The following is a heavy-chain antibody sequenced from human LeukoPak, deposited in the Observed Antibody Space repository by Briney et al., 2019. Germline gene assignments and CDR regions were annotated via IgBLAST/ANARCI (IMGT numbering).Heavy chain of an antibody. J-gene: IGHJ4*02. CDR3: ARTRSYCSGGSCLYY. CDR2: ISSSSSYI. CDR1: GFTFSSYS. D-gene: IGHD2-15*01. Sequence: PGGSLRLPCAASGFTFSSYSMNWVRQAPGKGLEWVSSISSSSSYIYYADSVKGRFTISRDNAKNSLYLQMNSLRAEDTAVYYCARTRSYCSGGSCLYYWGQGTLVTVSS. V-gene: IGHV3-21*01.